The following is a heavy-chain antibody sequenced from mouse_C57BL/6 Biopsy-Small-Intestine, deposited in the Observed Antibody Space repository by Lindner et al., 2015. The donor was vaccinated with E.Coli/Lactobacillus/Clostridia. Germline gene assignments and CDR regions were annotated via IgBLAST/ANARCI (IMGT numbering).Heavy chain of an antibody. CDR3: ARRFQSYSLDY. Sequence: VQLQESGAELMKPGASVKLSCKATGYTFTGYWIEWVKQRPGHGHEWIGEIIPGSGSSNYNEKFKGKATLTADTSSNTAYMQLSSLATEDSAMYYCARRFQSYSLDYWGQGTTLTVSS. V-gene: IGHV1-9*01. D-gene: IGHD2-12*01. CDR1: GYTFTGYW. CDR2: IIPGSGSS. J-gene: IGHJ2*01.